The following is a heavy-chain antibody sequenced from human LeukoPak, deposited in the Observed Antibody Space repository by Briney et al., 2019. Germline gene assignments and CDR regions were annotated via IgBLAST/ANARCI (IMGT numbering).Heavy chain of an antibody. J-gene: IGHJ4*02. Sequence: GGSLRLSCAASGFTFSSCAMHWVRQAPGKGLEWVAVISYDGSNKYYADSVKGRFTISRDNSKNTLYLQMNSLRAEDTAVYYCAKDSGLLYWGQGTLVTVSS. CDR3: AKDSGLLY. CDR1: GFTFSSCA. V-gene: IGHV3-30*04. CDR2: ISYDGSNK. D-gene: IGHD3-10*01.